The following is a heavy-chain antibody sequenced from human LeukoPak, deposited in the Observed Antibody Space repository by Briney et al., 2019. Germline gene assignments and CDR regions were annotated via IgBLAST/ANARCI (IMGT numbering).Heavy chain of an antibody. CDR1: GGTFSSYA. CDR2: IIPIFGTA. J-gene: IGHJ4*02. V-gene: IGHV1-69*13. CDR3: ARAPPTRGVVIRLDFDY. Sequence: SVKVSCKASGGTFSSYAISWVRQAPGQGLEWMGGIIPIFGTANYAQKFQGRVTITADESTSTAYMGLSSLRSEDTAVYYCARAPPTRGVVIRLDFDYWGQGTLVTVSS. D-gene: IGHD3-3*01.